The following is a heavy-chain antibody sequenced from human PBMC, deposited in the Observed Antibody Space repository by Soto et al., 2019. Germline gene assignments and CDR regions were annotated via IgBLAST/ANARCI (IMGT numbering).Heavy chain of an antibody. CDR1: GGSISSYY. D-gene: IGHD3-16*01. V-gene: IGHV4-59*08. CDR2: IYYSGST. CDR3: ARRYGSSFDY. Sequence: SETLSLTCTVSGGSISSYYWSWIRQPPGKGLEWIGYIYYSGSTNYNPSLKSRVTISVNTSKNQFSLKLSSVTAADTAVYYCARRYGSSFDYWGLGTPVTVSS. J-gene: IGHJ4*02.